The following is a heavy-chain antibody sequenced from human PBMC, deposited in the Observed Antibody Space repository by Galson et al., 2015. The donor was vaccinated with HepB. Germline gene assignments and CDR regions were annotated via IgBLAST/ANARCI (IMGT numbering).Heavy chain of an antibody. J-gene: IGHJ4*02. CDR1: GFTFSSYG. CDR3: AKRGYSYGFLGY. V-gene: IGHV3-30*18. D-gene: IGHD5-18*01. Sequence: SLRLSCAASGFTFSSYGMHWVRQAPGKGLEWVAVISYDGSNKYYADSVKGRFTISRDNSKNTLYLQMNSLRAEDTAVYYCAKRGYSYGFLGYWGQGTLVTVSS. CDR2: ISYDGSNK.